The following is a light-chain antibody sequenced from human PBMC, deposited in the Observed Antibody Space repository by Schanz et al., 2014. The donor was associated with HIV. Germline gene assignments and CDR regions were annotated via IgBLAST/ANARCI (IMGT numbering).Light chain of an antibody. CDR1: SSDVGAYNS. CDR2: GVN. V-gene: IGLV2-14*03. CDR3: CSYSRVGTPHYV. Sequence: QSALTQPRSVSGSPGQSVAISCTGTSSDVGAYNSVSWWQQQHPGKAPKVLIHGVNNRPSGVSHRFSGSKSDITASLTISGLQAEDEGDYYCCSYSRVGTPHYVFGTGTKLTVL. J-gene: IGLJ1*01.